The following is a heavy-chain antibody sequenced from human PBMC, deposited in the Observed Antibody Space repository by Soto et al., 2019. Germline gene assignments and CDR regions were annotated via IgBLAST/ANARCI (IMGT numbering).Heavy chain of an antibody. CDR3: ARRYGWLYSDY. V-gene: IGHV4-39*01. CDR2: IFYSGST. Sequence: PSETLSLTCTVSGDSISSSNYFWGWIRQPPGKGLEWIGTIFYSGSTYYNPSLKSRVTISVDTSKNQFSLRLISVTAADTALYYCARRYGWLYSDYWGQGSLVTVSS. D-gene: IGHD6-19*01. CDR1: GDSISSSNYF. J-gene: IGHJ4*02.